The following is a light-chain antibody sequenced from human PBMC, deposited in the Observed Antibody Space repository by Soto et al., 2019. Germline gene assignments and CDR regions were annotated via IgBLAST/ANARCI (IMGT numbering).Light chain of an antibody. J-gene: IGLJ3*02. CDR2: DAS. CDR3: CSYAGSFTWV. Sequence: QSALTQPRSVSGSPGQSVTISCTGTTGDIGAYNFVSWYQLHPGKAPKLMIYDASKRPSGVPDRFYASKSGNTASLTISGLQAEDEADYYCCSYAGSFTWVFGGGTKVTVL. V-gene: IGLV2-11*01. CDR1: TGDIGAYNF.